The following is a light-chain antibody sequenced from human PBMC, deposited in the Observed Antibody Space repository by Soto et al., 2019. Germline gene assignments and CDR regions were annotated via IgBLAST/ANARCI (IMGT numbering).Light chain of an antibody. Sequence: EIVMTQSPATLSVSPGESATLSCRASQSVSSKLAWYQQKAGQAPRLLIYGASTRATGIPARFSGTGSGTEFTLTISSLQSEDFAVYYCQQYNNWPPSTFGPGTKVDFK. CDR2: GAS. CDR3: QQYNNWPPST. CDR1: QSVSSK. V-gene: IGKV3-15*01. J-gene: IGKJ3*01.